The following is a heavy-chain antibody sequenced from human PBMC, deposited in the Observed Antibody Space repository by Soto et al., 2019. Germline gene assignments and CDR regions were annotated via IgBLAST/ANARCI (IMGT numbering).Heavy chain of an antibody. CDR1: GFTVSSNY. CDR2: IFSRGST. J-gene: IGHJ6*03. D-gene: IGHD5-18*01. Sequence: GGSLRLSCAASGFTVSSNYMSWVRQAPGKGLEWVSVIFSRGSTHYADSVKGRFTISRDNSKNTLYFEMNSLRAEDTAVYYCARDRSSGFSFGHYYYMDVWGKGTTVTVSS. CDR3: ARDRSSGFSFGHYYYMDV. V-gene: IGHV3-66*01.